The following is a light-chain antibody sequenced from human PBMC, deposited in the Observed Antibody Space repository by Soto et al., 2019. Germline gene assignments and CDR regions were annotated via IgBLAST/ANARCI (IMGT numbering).Light chain of an antibody. CDR2: EVS. CDR3: SSYTTTSSLI. Sequence: QSALTQPASVSGSPGQSITISCTGTGDDVGAYNYVSWYQQHPGKAPKLMIYEVSTRPSGVSNRFSGSKSGKTASLTISGLQPEDEAGYYCSSYTTTSSLIFGTGTKLTVL. V-gene: IGLV2-14*01. CDR1: GDDVGAYNY. J-gene: IGLJ1*01.